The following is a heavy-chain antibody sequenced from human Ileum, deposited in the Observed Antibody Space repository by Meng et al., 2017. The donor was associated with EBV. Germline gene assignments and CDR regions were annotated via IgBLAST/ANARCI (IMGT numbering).Heavy chain of an antibody. CDR2: INTLNGHT. CDR3: ARRASQGVDP. V-gene: IGHV1-3*04. Sequence: QVQLVQAGNEVNKPGASVKLSSETSGYSFIAYAIHWVRQAPGQGLEWIGWINTLNGHTEYSQRFQGSVTITRDTSASTVYMELHSLRSQDTAVYYCARRASQGVDPWGQGTLVTVSS. CDR1: GYSFIAYA. J-gene: IGHJ5*02.